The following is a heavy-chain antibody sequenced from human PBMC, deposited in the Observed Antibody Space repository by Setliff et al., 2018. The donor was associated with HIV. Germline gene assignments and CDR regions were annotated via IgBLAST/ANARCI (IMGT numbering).Heavy chain of an antibody. J-gene: IGHJ3*02. CDR3: ARDGYKWNDNALEI. V-gene: IGHV1-18*01. Sequence: ASVKVSCKASGYTFTSYGISWVRQAPGQGLEWMGWISAANGDTNFAQKFQGRVTMTTDTLTNTAYMELRSLRSDDTAVYYCARDGYKWNDNALEIWGLGTVVTVSS. CDR1: GYTFTSYG. D-gene: IGHD1-20*01. CDR2: ISAANGDT.